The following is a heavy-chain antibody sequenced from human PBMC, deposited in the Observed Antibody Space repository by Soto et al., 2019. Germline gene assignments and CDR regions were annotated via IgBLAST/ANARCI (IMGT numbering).Heavy chain of an antibody. Sequence: SETLSLTYTVSGGSISSGGYYWSWIRQHPGKGLEWIGYIYYSGTTYYNPSLKSRVTISVDTSKNQFSLKLSSVSAADTALYYCARCSLVVVPAPGFDPWGRGTLVTXSS. V-gene: IGHV4-31*03. CDR2: IYYSGTT. CDR1: GGSISSGGYY. CDR3: ARCSLVVVPAPGFDP. J-gene: IGHJ5*02. D-gene: IGHD2-2*01.